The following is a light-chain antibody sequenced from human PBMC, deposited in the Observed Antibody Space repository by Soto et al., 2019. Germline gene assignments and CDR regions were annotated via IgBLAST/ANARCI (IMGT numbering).Light chain of an antibody. Sequence: AIQMTQSPSSLSASVGDRVTITCRASQGIRNDLGWYQQKPGKAPKLLIYAASSLQSGVPSRFSGSGSGTDFTLTISSLQTEEFATYYFLQDYDYPYTFGQGTKLEIK. CDR3: LQDYDYPYT. J-gene: IGKJ2*01. V-gene: IGKV1-6*01. CDR1: QGIRND. CDR2: AAS.